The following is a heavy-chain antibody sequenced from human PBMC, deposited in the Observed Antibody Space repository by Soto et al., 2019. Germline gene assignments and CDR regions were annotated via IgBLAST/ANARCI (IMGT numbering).Heavy chain of an antibody. D-gene: IGHD3-22*01. CDR3: ARVDPITMIADDAFDI. V-gene: IGHV1-18*01. Sequence: ASVKVSCKASGYTFTSYGISWVRQAPGQGLEWMGWISAYNGNTNYAQKLQGRVTTTTDTSTSTAYMELRSLRSEDTAVYYCARVDPITMIADDAFDIWGQGTMVTVSS. CDR2: ISAYNGNT. CDR1: GYTFTSYG. J-gene: IGHJ3*02.